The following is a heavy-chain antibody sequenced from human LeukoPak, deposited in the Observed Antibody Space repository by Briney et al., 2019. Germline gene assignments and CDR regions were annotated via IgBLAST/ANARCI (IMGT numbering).Heavy chain of an antibody. V-gene: IGHV1-8*01. J-gene: IGHJ4*02. D-gene: IGHD3-3*01. Sequence: GASVEVSCKASGYTFTDCDINWVRQAPGQGLEWMGWMNPDSGNTGYAQKFEGRVTMTRDTSISTAYMELNYLRSDDTAVYYCARNSDYWSGYFPFWGQGALVTVSS. CDR1: GYTFTDCD. CDR2: MNPDSGNT. CDR3: ARNSDYWSGYFPF.